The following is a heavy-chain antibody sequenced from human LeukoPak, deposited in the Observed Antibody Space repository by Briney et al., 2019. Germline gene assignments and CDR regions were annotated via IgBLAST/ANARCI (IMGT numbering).Heavy chain of an antibody. CDR2: IYYSRST. J-gene: IGHJ4*02. V-gene: IGHV4-39*07. CDR1: GGSISSSSYY. CDR3: ARGARELVWIPTHQFDY. Sequence: SETLSLTCTVSGGSISSSSYYWGWIRQPPGKGLEWIGSIYYSRSTYYNPSLKSRVTISVDTSKNQFSLKLSSVTAADTAVYYCARGARELVWIPTHQFDYWGQGTLVTVSS. D-gene: IGHD3-10*01.